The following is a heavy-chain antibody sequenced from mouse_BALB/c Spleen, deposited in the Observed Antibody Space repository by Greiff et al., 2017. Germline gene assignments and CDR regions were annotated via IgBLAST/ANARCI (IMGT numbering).Heavy chain of an antibody. Sequence: EVKLVESGPSLVKPSQTLSLTCSVTGDSITSGYWNWIRKFPGNKLEYMGYISYSGSTYYNPSLKSRISITRDTSKNQYYLQLNSVTTEDTATYYCARGGLEYYAMDYWGQGTSVTVSS. CDR2: ISYSGST. CDR1: GDSITSGY. D-gene: IGHD2-2*01. V-gene: IGHV3-8*02. CDR3: ARGGLEYYAMDY. J-gene: IGHJ4*01.